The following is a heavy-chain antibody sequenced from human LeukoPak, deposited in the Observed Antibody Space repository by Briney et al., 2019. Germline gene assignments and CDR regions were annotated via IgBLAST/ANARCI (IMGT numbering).Heavy chain of an antibody. V-gene: IGHV1-18*01. CDR2: ISAYNGNT. Sequence: ASVKVSCKASGGTFSSYGISWVRQAPGQGLEWMGWISAYNGNTNYAQKLQGRVTMTTDTSTSTAYMELRSLRSDDTAVYYCARERRDSSGYYYYYYMDVWGKGTTVTVSS. CDR1: GGTFSSYG. D-gene: IGHD3-22*01. J-gene: IGHJ6*03. CDR3: ARERRDSSGYYYYYYMDV.